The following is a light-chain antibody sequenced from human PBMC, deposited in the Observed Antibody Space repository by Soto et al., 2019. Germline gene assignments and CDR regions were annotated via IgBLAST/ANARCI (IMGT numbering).Light chain of an antibody. CDR1: SGDVGGSND. Sequence: QSALTQPRSVSGSPGQSVAIYCTGTSGDVGGSNDVSWYQQHPGTAPKLLSFDVTKRPSGVPDLLSGSKSGNTASLTISGLQAVDEADDFCCSHSASHSSWVFGGGTKLTVL. V-gene: IGLV2-11*01. CDR3: CSHSASHSSWV. J-gene: IGLJ3*02. CDR2: DVT.